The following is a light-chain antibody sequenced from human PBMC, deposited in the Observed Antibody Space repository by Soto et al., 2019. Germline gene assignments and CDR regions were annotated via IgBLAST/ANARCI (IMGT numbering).Light chain of an antibody. CDR1: QSVRSNE. J-gene: IGKJ4*01. CDR3: QQYGSSPLT. Sequence: EIVLTQSPGTLSLSPGERATLSCRASQSVRSNELAWYQQKPGQAPRLLIYGASSRATAIPDRVSGSGSGTDITLTISRLEPDDFAVYYCQQYGSSPLTFGGGTKVEFK. V-gene: IGKV3-20*01. CDR2: GAS.